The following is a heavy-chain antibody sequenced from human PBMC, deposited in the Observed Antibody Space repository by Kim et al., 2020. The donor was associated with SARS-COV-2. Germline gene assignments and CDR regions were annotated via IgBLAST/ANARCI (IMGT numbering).Heavy chain of an antibody. V-gene: IGHV4-59*13. Sequence: SETLSLTCTVSGGSISSYYWSWIRQPPGKGLEWIGYMYYSGSTNYNPSLNSRVTISVDTSKNQFSLKLSSVTAADTAVYYCARGFDYWGQGTLVTVSS. CDR2: MYYSGST. CDR1: GGSISSYY. CDR3: ARGFDY. J-gene: IGHJ4*02.